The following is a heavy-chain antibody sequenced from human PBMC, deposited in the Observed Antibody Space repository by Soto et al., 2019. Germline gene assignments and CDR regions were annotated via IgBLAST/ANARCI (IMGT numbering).Heavy chain of an antibody. V-gene: IGHV3-73*01. Sequence: GGSLRLSCAASGFTFSGSAMHWVRQASGKGLEWVGRIRSKANSYATAYAASVKGRFTISRDDSKNTAYLQMNSLKTEDTAVYYCARGEWEPTRNVPKYNWFDPWGQGTLVTVSS. CDR3: ARGEWEPTRNVPKYNWFDP. CDR2: IRSKANSYAT. CDR1: GFTFSGSA. D-gene: IGHD1-26*01. J-gene: IGHJ5*02.